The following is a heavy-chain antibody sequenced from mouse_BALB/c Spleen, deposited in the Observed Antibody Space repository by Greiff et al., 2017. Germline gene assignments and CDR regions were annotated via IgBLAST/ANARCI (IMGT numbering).Heavy chain of an antibody. D-gene: IGHD4-1*01. CDR2: INPYNDGT. CDR1: GYTFTSYV. J-gene: IGHJ4*01. Sequence: VHVKQSGPELVKPGASVKMSCKASGYTFTSYVMHWVKQKPGQGLEWIGYINPYNDGTKYNEKFKGKATLTSDKSSSTAYMELSSLTSEDSAVYYCLTGTSGAMDYWGQGTSVTVSS. V-gene: IGHV1-14*01. CDR3: LTGTSGAMDY.